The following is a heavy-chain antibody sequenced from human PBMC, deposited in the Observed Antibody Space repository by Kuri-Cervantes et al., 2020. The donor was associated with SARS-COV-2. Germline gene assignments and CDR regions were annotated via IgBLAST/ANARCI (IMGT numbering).Heavy chain of an antibody. V-gene: IGHV1-69*13. Sequence: SVKVSCKASGGTFSSYAISWVRQAPGQGLEWMGGIIPIFGTANYAQKFQGRVTITADESTSTAYMELSSLRSEDTAVYYCARRYSGSYGSYWFDPWGQGTLVTVSS. J-gene: IGHJ5*02. CDR2: IIPIFGTA. D-gene: IGHD1-26*01. CDR1: GGTFSSYA. CDR3: ARRYSGSYGSYWFDP.